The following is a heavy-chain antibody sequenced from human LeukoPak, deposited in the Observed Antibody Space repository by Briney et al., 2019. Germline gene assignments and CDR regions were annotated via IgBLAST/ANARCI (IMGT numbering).Heavy chain of an antibody. CDR1: GGSISSSYYF. Sequence: PSETLSLTCTVSGGSISSSYYFWGWIRQPPGKGLEWLGIIYYSGTTYYNPSLKSRLTISVDTSKNQFSLNLSSVTAADTAVYYCARRGLYGSSPFDPWGQGTLVTVSS. V-gene: IGHV4-39*01. D-gene: IGHD2-2*01. J-gene: IGHJ5*02. CDR2: IYYSGTT. CDR3: ARRGLYGSSPFDP.